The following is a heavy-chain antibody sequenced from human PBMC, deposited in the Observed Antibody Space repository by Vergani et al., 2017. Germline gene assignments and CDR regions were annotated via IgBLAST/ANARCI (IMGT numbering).Heavy chain of an antibody. Sequence: QVQLVESGGGVVQPGRSLRLSCAASGFTFSSYGMHWVRQAPGKGLEWVAGIWYDGSNTYYADSVKGRFTISRDNSKNPLYLQMNSLRAEDTAVYYCATEAYYDSSALDYWGQGTLVTVSS. V-gene: IGHV3-33*01. D-gene: IGHD3-22*01. CDR2: IWYDGSNT. J-gene: IGHJ4*02. CDR3: ATEAYYDSSALDY. CDR1: GFTFSSYG.